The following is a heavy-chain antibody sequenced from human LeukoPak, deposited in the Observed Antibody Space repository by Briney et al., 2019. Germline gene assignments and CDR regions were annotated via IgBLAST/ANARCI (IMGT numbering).Heavy chain of an antibody. CDR3: PRGSEWDLLGSCDR. J-gene: IGHJ5*02. CDR2: ISSSGTTK. D-gene: IGHD1-26*01. Sequence: GGSLRLSCAASGFTFSRYTMNWVRHAPGKGQEWVSYISSSGTTKYYADSVKGRFTISRDNAKNSLYLQMNSLRAEDTAVYYCPRGSEWDLLGSCDRWGQGTLVTVSS. CDR1: GFTFSRYT. V-gene: IGHV3-48*04.